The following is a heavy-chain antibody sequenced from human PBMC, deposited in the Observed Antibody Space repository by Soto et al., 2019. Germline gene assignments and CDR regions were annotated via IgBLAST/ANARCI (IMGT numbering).Heavy chain of an antibody. V-gene: IGHV3-66*01. Sequence: EVQLVESGGGLVQPGESLRLSCAASEFTVSNTYMSWVRQAPGKGLEWVSLIHSGGSTYYADSVKGRFTISRDNSKNTLYLQMDSLRAEDKAVYYCARDRDTNSWYYYWGQGTLVTVSS. CDR2: IHSGGST. CDR3: ARDRDTNSWYYY. J-gene: IGHJ4*02. CDR1: EFTVSNTY. D-gene: IGHD6-13*01.